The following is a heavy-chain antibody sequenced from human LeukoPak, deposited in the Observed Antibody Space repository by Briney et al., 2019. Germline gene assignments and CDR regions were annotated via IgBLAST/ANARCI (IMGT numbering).Heavy chain of an antibody. V-gene: IGHV4-39*07. CDR3: ARNGYYYYMDV. Sequence: SETLSLTCTVSGGSISSSSYYWGWIRQPPGKGLEWIGSIYYSGSTYYNPSLKSRVTISVDTSKNQFSLKLSSVTAADTAVYYCARNGYYYYMDVWGKGTTVTISS. D-gene: IGHD2-8*01. CDR1: GGSISSSSYY. CDR2: IYYSGST. J-gene: IGHJ6*03.